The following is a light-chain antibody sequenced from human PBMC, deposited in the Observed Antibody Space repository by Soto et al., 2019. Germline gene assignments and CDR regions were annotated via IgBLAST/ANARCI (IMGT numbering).Light chain of an antibody. J-gene: IGKJ3*01. CDR1: QSISNW. CDR3: QQYSRYSPFT. CDR2: DAS. Sequence: DIQMTQSPSTLSASVGDRVTVTCRASQSISNWLAWYQQKPGKAPKLLIYDASSLESGVPSRFSGSGSGTEFTLSISSLQPDDFATYDCQQYSRYSPFTFGPGTKVDI. V-gene: IGKV1-5*01.